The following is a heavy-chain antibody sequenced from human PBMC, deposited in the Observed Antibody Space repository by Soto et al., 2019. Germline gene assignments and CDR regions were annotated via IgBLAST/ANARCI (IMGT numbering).Heavy chain of an antibody. CDR1: GGSISSYS. J-gene: IGHJ3*02. Sequence: TETLSLTCTVSGGSISSYSWSWIRQPPGKGLEWIGYIYYTGSTNYNPSLKSRVTISVDTSKNQFSLKLSSLTAADTAVYYCARWQVAFDIWGQGTMVTVSS. CDR2: IYYTGST. CDR3: ARWQVAFDI. V-gene: IGHV4-59*08.